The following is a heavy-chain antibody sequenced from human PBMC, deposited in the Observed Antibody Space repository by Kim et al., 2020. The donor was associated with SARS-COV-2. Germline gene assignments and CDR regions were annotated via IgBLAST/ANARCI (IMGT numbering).Heavy chain of an antibody. D-gene: IGHD6-6*01. CDR2: ISAYNGNT. J-gene: IGHJ6*03. CDR1: GYTFTSYG. Sequence: ASVKVSCKASGYTFTSYGISWVRQAPGQGLEWMGWISAYNGNTNYAQKLQGRVTMTTDTSTSTAYMELRSLRSDDTAVYYCARTEYSSSSTYYYYMDVWGKGTTVTVSS. CDR3: ARTEYSSSSTYYYYMDV. V-gene: IGHV1-18*01.